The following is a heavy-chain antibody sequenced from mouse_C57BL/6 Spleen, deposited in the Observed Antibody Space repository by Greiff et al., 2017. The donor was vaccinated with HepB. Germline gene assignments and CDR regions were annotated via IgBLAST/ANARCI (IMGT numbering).Heavy chain of an antibody. CDR1: GYTFTDDY. Sequence: EVKLQQSGPELVKPGASVKISCKASGYTFTDDYMNWVKRSHGKSLEWIGDINPNNGGTSYNQKFKGKATLTVDKSSSTAYMELRSLTSEDSAVYYCARWGSYDYDWYFDVWGTGTTVTVSS. D-gene: IGHD2-4*01. CDR3: ARWGSYDYDWYFDV. J-gene: IGHJ1*03. V-gene: IGHV1-26*01. CDR2: INPNNGGT.